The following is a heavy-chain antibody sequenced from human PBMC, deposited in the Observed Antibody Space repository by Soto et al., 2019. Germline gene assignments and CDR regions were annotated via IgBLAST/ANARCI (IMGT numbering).Heavy chain of an antibody. CDR2: ISSSGSTI. V-gene: IGHV3-48*04. CDR3: ARAAYDSSGYLHYFDY. D-gene: IGHD3-22*01. CDR1: GFTFSRYR. J-gene: IGHJ4*02. Sequence: GGSLRLSCAASGFTFSRYRMYWIRQAPGKGLEWVSYISSSGSTIYYADSVKGRFTISRDNAKNSLYLQMNSLRAEDTAVYYCARAAYDSSGYLHYFDYWGRGTLVTVSS.